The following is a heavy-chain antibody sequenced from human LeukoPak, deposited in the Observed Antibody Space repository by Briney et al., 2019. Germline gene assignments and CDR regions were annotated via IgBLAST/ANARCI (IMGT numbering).Heavy chain of an antibody. CDR2: INPSGGST. CDR3: ARDQGVHGDYGNYYYGMDV. D-gene: IGHD4-17*01. J-gene: IGHJ6*02. Sequence: ASVKVSCKASGYTFTSYYMHWVRQAPGQGLEWMGIINPSGGSTSYAQKFQGRVTMTRDTSTSTVYMELSSLRSEDTAVYYCARDQGVHGDYGNYYYGMDVWGQGTTVTVSS. CDR1: GYTFTSYY. V-gene: IGHV1-46*01.